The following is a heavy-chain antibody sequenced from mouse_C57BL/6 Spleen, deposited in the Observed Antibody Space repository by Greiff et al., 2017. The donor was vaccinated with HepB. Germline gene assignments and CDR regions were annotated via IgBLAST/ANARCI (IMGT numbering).Heavy chain of an antibody. CDR2: INPSNGGT. CDR1: GYTFTSYW. Sequence: QVQLQQPGTELVKPGASVKLSCKASGYTFTSYWMHWVKQRPGQGLEWIGNINPSNGGTNYNEKFKSKATLTVDKSSSPAYMQLSSLTSEDSAVYYCARGRLHYYGSNSFAYWGQGTLVTVSA. V-gene: IGHV1-53*01. D-gene: IGHD1-1*01. J-gene: IGHJ3*01. CDR3: ARGRLHYYGSNSFAY.